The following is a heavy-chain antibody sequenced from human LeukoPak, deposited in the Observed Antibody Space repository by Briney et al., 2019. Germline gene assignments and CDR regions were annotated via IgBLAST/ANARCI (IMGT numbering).Heavy chain of an antibody. V-gene: IGHV4-4*07. Sequence: SETLSLTCTVSGGSISSYDWSWIRQPAGKGLEWIGRTYTSGSTNYNPSLKSRVTMSVDMSKNQFSLKLSSMIAADTAVYYCARVASDSSGWYPTDYWGQGTLVTVSS. CDR2: TYTSGST. CDR3: ARVASDSSGWYPTDY. J-gene: IGHJ4*02. CDR1: GGSISSYD. D-gene: IGHD6-19*01.